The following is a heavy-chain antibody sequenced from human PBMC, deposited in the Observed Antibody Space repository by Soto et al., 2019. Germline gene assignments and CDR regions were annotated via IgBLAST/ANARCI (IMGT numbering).Heavy chain of an antibody. D-gene: IGHD2-15*01. V-gene: IGHV4-39*01. Sequence: TSETLSLTCTVSGGSISSSSYYWGWIRQPPGKGLEWIGSIYYSGSTYYNPSLKSRVTISVDTSKNQCSLKLSSVTAADTAVYYCARLYGSGGSCYPRRSYGTHVWGKATTLTLSS. CDR3: ARLYGSGGSCYPRRSYGTHV. CDR2: IYYSGST. CDR1: GGSISSSSYY. J-gene: IGHJ6*04.